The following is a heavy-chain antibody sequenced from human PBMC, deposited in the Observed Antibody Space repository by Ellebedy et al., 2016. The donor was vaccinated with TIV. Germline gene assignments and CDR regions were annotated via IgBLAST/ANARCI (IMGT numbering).Heavy chain of an antibody. D-gene: IGHD5-12*01. J-gene: IGHJ4*02. CDR2: IKQDGSEK. V-gene: IGHV3-7*01. CDR3: AILVATITVVDY. Sequence: GGSLRLSXAASGFIFSSYWMSWVRQAPGKGLEWVANIKQDGSEKYYVDSVKGRFTISRDNAKNSLYLQMNSLRAEDTAVYYCAILVATITVVDYWGQGTLVTVSS. CDR1: GFIFSSYW.